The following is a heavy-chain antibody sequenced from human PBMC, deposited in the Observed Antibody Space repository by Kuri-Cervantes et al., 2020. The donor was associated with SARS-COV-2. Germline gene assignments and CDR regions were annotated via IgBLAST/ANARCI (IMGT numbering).Heavy chain of an antibody. D-gene: IGHD2-15*01. CDR1: GYTFTSYY. CDR3: ATLIAATPWFDP. V-gene: IGHV1-46*01. Sequence: ASVTVSCKASGYTFTSYYMHWVRQAPGQGLEWMGIINPSGGSTSYAQKFQGRVTMTRDTSTSTVYMELSSLRSEDTAVYYCATLIAATPWFDPWGQGTLVTVSS. CDR2: INPSGGST. J-gene: IGHJ5*02.